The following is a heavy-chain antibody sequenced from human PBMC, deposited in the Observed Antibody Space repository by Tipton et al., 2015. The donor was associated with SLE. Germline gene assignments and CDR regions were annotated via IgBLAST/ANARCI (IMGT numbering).Heavy chain of an antibody. V-gene: IGHV4-59*01. J-gene: IGHJ4*02. CDR2: VSYSGST. CDR3: ARLPDYFDH. Sequence: LRLSCAASGFTFSSYAMSWVRQPPGKGLEWIGYVSYSGSTNYNPSLQSRVTISVDTSKNQFSLKLRSVTAADTAVYYCARLPDYFDHWGQGALVTVSS. CDR1: GFTFSSYA.